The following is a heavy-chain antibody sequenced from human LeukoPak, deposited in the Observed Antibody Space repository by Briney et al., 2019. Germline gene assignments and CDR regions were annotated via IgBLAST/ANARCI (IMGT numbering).Heavy chain of an antibody. Sequence: GGSLRLSCAASGFTFSSYAMPWVRQAPGKGLEWVAVISYDGSNKYYADSVKGRFTISRDNSKNTLYLQMNSLRAEDTAVYYCAKSIAAAGAFDYWGQGTLVTVSS. V-gene: IGHV3-30-3*02. CDR2: ISYDGSNK. CDR3: AKSIAAAGAFDY. D-gene: IGHD6-13*01. CDR1: GFTFSSYA. J-gene: IGHJ4*02.